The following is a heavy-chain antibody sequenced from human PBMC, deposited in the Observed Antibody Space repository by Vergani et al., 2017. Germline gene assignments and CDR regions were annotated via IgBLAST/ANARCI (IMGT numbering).Heavy chain of an antibody. CDR1: GFTFSNAW. Sequence: EVQLVESGGGLVKPGGSLRLSCAASGFTFSNAWMSWVRQASGKGLEWVGRIRSKANSYATAYAASVKGRFTISRDDSKNTAYLQMNSLKTEDTAVYYCTSLRITMVRGVTTQDYWGQGTLVTVSS. CDR2: IRSKANSYAT. CDR3: TSLRITMVRGVTTQDY. D-gene: IGHD3-10*01. J-gene: IGHJ4*02. V-gene: IGHV3-73*01.